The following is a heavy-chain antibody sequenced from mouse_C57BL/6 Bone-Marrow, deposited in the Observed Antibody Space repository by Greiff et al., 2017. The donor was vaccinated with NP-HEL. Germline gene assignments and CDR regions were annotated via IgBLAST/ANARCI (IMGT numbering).Heavy chain of an antibody. J-gene: IGHJ3*01. D-gene: IGHD1-1*01. CDR3: AREGGSYGSSSWFAY. Sequence: DVKLVESGGGLVKPGGSLKLSCAASGFTFSSYAMSWVRQTPEKRLEWVATISDGGSYTYYPDNVKGRFTISRDNAKNNLYLQMRHLKSEDTAMYYCAREGGSYGSSSWFAYWGQGTLVTVSA. V-gene: IGHV5-4*01. CDR2: ISDGGSYT. CDR1: GFTFSSYA.